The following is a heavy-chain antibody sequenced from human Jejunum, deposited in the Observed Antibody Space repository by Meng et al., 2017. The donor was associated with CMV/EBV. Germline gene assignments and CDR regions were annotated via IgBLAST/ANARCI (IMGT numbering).Heavy chain of an antibody. CDR2: INLNSVGT. CDR3: ATCSSGRPLGGY. V-gene: IGHV1-2*02. Sequence: YTYTACNIPWVRQARGQELEWMRWINLNSVGTNYAQKFRGRVTMTRDTSVITAQMELSSLSSNATSIYYCATCSSGRPLGGYWGQGSPVTVSS. CDR1: YTYTACN. D-gene: IGHD6-19*01. J-gene: IGHJ4*02.